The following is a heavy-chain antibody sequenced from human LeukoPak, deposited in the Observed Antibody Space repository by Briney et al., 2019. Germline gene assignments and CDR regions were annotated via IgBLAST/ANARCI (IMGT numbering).Heavy chain of an antibody. CDR2: ISSSSSYI. CDR1: GFTFSSYS. D-gene: IGHD3-22*01. V-gene: IGHV3-21*01. J-gene: IGHJ4*02. CDR3: ARPLQRTMIVAREEY. Sequence: GGSLRLSCAASGFTFSSYSMNWVRQAPGKGLEWVSSISSSSSYIYYADSVKGRFTISRDNAKNSLYLQMNSLRAEDTAVYYCARPLQRTMIVAREEYWGQGTLVTVSS.